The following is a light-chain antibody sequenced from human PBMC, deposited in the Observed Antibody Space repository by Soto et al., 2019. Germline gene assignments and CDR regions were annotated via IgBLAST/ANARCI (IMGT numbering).Light chain of an antibody. Sequence: EIVLTQSPGTLSLSPGERATLSCRASPSVNTNYLAWYQQKPGQAPRLLMYGASSRATGIPDRFSGSGSGTDFTLTISRLEPEDFAVYYCQQYAASPWTIDHGTKVEIK. V-gene: IGKV3-20*01. CDR3: QQYAASPWT. CDR2: GAS. J-gene: IGKJ1*01. CDR1: PSVNTNY.